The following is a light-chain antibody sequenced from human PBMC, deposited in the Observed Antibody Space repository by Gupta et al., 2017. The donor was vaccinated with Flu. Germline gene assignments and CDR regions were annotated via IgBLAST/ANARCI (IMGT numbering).Light chain of an antibody. CDR2: GTS. J-gene: IGKJ2*01. CDR1: QGISNW. CDR3: HQYNRYPRT. V-gene: IGKV1D-16*01. Sequence: DVQMTQPPSSLSASVGDRVTITCRASQGISNWLAWYQQDPEKAPKSLVYGTSSLRSGVPSRVSGTGSGLIFTLTIRGPQPEDFATCHWHQYNRYPRTFGTGTKLEIK.